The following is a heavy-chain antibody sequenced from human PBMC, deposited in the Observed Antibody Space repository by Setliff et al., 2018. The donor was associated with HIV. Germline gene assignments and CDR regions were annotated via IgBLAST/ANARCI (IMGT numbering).Heavy chain of an antibody. D-gene: IGHD3-22*01. CDR2: IYYSGST. J-gene: IGHJ3*02. Sequence: SEILSLTCTVSGGYITTYYWSWIRQPPGKGLEWIGYIYYSGSTNYNPSLKSRVTISVDTSKNQFSLKLSSVTAADTAVYYCARLHYYDRSGLTVGAFDIWGQGTMVTVSS. CDR3: ARLHYYDRSGLTVGAFDI. V-gene: IGHV4-59*08. CDR1: GGYITTYY.